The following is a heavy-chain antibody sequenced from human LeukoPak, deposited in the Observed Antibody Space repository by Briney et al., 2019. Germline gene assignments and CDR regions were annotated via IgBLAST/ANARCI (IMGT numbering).Heavy chain of an antibody. CDR3: ARDTLTYSGATMEDFDY. V-gene: IGHV1-2*02. CDR2: INPNSGGT. D-gene: IGHD1-26*01. J-gene: IGHJ4*02. Sequence: GASVKVSCKASGYTFTGYNMHWVRQAPGQGLEWMGWINPNSGGTNYAQKFQGRVTMTRDTSISTAYMELSRLRSDDTAVYYCARDTLTYSGATMEDFDYWGQGTLVTVSS. CDR1: GYTFTGYN.